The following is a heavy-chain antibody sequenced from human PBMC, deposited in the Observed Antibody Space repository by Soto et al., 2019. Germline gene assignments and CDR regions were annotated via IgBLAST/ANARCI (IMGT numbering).Heavy chain of an antibody. D-gene: IGHD1-26*01. J-gene: IGHJ6*02. Sequence: GGSLRLSCSASGFTFSAYGMHWVRQAPGKGLEWVAVTSYDGSTNFYADSLRGRFTISRDNSQNTLYLQMNSLRAEDTAVYYCAKVTFSGDYYYSYGMDVWGQGTAVTVSS. CDR1: GFTFSAYG. CDR2: TSYDGSTN. CDR3: AKVTFSGDYYYSYGMDV. V-gene: IGHV3-30*18.